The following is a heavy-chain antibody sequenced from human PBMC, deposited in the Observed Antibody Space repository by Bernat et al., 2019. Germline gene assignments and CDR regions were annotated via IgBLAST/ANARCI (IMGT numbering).Heavy chain of an antibody. Sequence: QVQLVEFGGGVVQPGGSLRLSCAASGFTFSSYGMHWVRQAPGKGLEWVAVIWHDGSNKYYADSVKGRFTISRDNSKNTLYLQMNSLRAEDTAVYYCAGAVDPRGDTAMFYWGQGTLVTVSS. CDR3: AGAVDPRGDTAMFY. CDR1: GFTFSSYG. D-gene: IGHD5-18*01. V-gene: IGHV3-33*01. CDR2: IWHDGSNK. J-gene: IGHJ4*02.